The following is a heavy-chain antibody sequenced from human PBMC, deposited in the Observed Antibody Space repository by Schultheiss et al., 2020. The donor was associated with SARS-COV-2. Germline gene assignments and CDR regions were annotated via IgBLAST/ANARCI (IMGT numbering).Heavy chain of an antibody. J-gene: IGHJ4*02. CDR3: ARVNTIFGVVIRTFDY. CDR2: IYYSGST. CDR1: GGSISSSSYY. V-gene: IGHV4-39*01. D-gene: IGHD3-3*01. Sequence: SETLSLTCTVSGGSISSSSYYWGWIRQPPGKGLEWIGSIYYSGSTYYNPSLKSRVTISVSTSKNQFSLKLSSVTAADTAVYYCARVNTIFGVVIRTFDYWGQGTLVTVSS.